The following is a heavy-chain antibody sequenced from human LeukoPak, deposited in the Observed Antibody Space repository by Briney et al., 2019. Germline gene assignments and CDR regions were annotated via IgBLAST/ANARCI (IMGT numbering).Heavy chain of an antibody. J-gene: IGHJ6*03. Sequence: EASVKVSCKAPGGTFNSYAISWVRQAPGQGLEWMGGIMPLFGTANYAQEFQGRVTFTTDESASTAYMEVSSLRSEDTAVYYCASGSLGDGYGVGDYYQYMDVWGKGTTVTVSS. D-gene: IGHD5-24*01. CDR1: GGTFNSYA. V-gene: IGHV1-69*05. CDR2: IMPLFGTA. CDR3: ASGSLGDGYGVGDYYQYMDV.